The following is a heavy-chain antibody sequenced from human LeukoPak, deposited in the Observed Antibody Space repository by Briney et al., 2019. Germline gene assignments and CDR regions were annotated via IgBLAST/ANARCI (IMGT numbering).Heavy chain of an antibody. CDR3: ARDRASDYVWGSYRQTPFDP. CDR1: GGTFSSYA. CDR2: IIPIFGTA. V-gene: IGHV1-69*01. Sequence: ASVKVSCKASGGTFSSYAITWVRQAPGQGLEWMGGIIPIFGTANYAQKFQGRVTITADESTSTAYMELSSLRSEDTAVHYCARDRASDYVWGSYRQTPFDPWGQGTLVAVSS. J-gene: IGHJ5*02. D-gene: IGHD3-16*02.